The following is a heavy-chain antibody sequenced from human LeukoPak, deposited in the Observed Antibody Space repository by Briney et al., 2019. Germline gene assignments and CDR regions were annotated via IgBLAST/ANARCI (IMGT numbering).Heavy chain of an antibody. V-gene: IGHV1-2*02. D-gene: IGHD3-10*01. CDR1: GYTFTGYY. J-gene: IGHJ4*02. CDR2: INPNSGGT. CDR3: ARSWSDYYGSHDY. Sequence: GASVKVSCKASGYTFTGYYMHWVRQAPGQGLEWMGWINPNSGGTNYAQKFQGRVTMTRDTSISTAYMELSRLRSDDTAVYYCARSWSDYYGSHDYWGRGTLVTVSS.